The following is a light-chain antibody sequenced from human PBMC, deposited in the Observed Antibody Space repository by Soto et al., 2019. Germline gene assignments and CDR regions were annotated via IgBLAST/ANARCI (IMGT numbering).Light chain of an antibody. Sequence: EIVMTHSPTTLSVSPGERSNLSCRASQNISRSLDWYQKKPGKAPRPLIYAASSRAPGVPERLRGSGYGTDLSITISRLENEDFAVYYCQQYGGTTWTFGHGTQVDI. J-gene: IGKJ1*01. V-gene: IGKV3-20*01. CDR2: AAS. CDR1: QNISRS. CDR3: QQYGGTTWT.